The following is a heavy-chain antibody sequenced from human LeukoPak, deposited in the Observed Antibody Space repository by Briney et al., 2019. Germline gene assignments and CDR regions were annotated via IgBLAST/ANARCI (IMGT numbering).Heavy chain of an antibody. CDR3: ARNWWDYSDNGDYHPGP. CDR2: IYHSGST. Sequence: PSGTLSLTCAVSGGSISSSNWWSWVRQPPGKGLEWIGEIYHSGSTNYNPSLKSRVTISVDKSKNQFSLKLSSVTAADTAVYYCARNWWDYSDNGDYHPGPWGQGTTVTVAS. D-gene: IGHD4-17*01. J-gene: IGHJ6*02. V-gene: IGHV4-4*02. CDR1: GGSISSSNW.